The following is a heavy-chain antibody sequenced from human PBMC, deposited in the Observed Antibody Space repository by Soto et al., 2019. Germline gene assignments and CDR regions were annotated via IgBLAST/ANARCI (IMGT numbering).Heavy chain of an antibody. CDR3: ARIPISSSHNTHYFDY. CDR1: GGSITSGDYY. CDR2: IYYSGGT. Sequence: SETLSLTCTVSGGSITSGDYYWSWVRQPPGKGLEWIGYIYYSGGTYYNPSLKSRLTMSVDTSKNQFSLKLTSVTAADTAVYYCARIPISSSHNTHYFDYWGQGTLVTVSS. D-gene: IGHD6-13*01. V-gene: IGHV4-30-4*01. J-gene: IGHJ4*02.